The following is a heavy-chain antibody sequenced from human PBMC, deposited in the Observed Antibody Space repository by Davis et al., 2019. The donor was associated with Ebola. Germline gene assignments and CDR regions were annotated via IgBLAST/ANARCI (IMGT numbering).Heavy chain of an antibody. V-gene: IGHV4-61*01. CDR2: IYYSGST. CDR3: ARVVFVAGATPSWYFDL. J-gene: IGHJ2*01. D-gene: IGHD2-15*01. CDR1: GGSVSSGSYY. Sequence: SETLSLTCTVSGGSVSSGSYYWSWIRQPPEKGLEWVGYIYYSGSTNCNPSLKSRVTISVDTSKNQFSLKLSSVTAADTAVYYCARVVFVAGATPSWYFDLWGRGTLVTVSP.